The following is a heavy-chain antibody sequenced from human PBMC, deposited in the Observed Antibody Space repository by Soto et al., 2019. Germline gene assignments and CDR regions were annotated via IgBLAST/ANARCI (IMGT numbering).Heavy chain of an antibody. CDR1: GYTFTSYG. J-gene: IGHJ4*02. V-gene: IGHV1-18*04. D-gene: IGHD4-17*01. CDR3: ARLMTTVTTYDY. Sequence: ASVKVSCKASGYTFTSYGISWVRQAPGQGLEWMGWISAYNGNTNYAQKLQGRVTMTTDTSTSTADMELRSLRSDDTAVYYCARLMTTVTTYDYWGQGTLVTVSS. CDR2: ISAYNGNT.